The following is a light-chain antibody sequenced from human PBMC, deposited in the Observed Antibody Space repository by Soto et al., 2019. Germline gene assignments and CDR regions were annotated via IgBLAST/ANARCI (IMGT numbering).Light chain of an antibody. CDR1: SSDVGRYNY. Sequence: QPASVSGSPGQSITISCSGTSSDVGRYNYVSWYQQHPGKVPKLIIYEVSHRPSGVSNRFSGSKSGNTASLTISGLQTEDEADYYCATWDGSLTGEVFGGGTKLTVL. CDR2: EVS. V-gene: IGLV2-14*01. CDR3: ATWDGSLTGEV. J-gene: IGLJ2*01.